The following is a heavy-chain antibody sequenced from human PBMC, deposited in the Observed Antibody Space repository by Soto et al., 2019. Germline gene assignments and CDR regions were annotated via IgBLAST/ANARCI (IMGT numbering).Heavy chain of an antibody. CDR2: INHSGST. CDR3: ARIGRNGYCSSTSCYRNNWFDP. D-gene: IGHD2-2*01. J-gene: IGHJ5*02. V-gene: IGHV4-34*01. CDR1: GGSFSGYY. Sequence: TSETLSLTCAVYGGSFSGYYWSWIRQPPGKGLEWIGEINHSGSTNYNPSLKSRVTISVDTSKNQFSLKLSSVTAADTAVYYCARIGRNGYCSSTSCYRNNWFDPWGQGTLVTVSS.